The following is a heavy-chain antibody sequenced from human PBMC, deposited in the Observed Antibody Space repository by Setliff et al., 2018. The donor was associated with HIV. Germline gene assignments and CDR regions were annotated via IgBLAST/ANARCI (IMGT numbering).Heavy chain of an antibody. CDR1: GYSISNGYY. CDR3: NIYYYYYMDV. V-gene: IGHV4-38-2*01. CDR2: IYYSGST. J-gene: IGHJ6*03. Sequence: KPSETLSLTCALSGYSISNGYYWGWIRQPSGKGLEWIGYIYYSGSTNYNPSLKSRVTISVDTSKNQFSLKLSSVTAADTAVYYCNIYYYYYMDVWGKGTTVTVSS.